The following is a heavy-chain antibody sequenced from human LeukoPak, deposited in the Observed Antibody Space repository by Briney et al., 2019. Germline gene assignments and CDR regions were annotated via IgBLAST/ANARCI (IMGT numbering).Heavy chain of an antibody. CDR2: ISDSGTNT. V-gene: IGHV3-23*01. Sequence: LPGGSLRLSCAASGFTFRSYDMSWVRQTPGKGLEWVSAISDSGTNTYYADSVKGRFTVSRDNSKNTLFLQMNSLRTDDTAVYYCAKDRNLNYWGQGTLVTVSS. CDR1: GFTFRSYD. D-gene: IGHD1-14*01. J-gene: IGHJ4*02. CDR3: AKDRNLNY.